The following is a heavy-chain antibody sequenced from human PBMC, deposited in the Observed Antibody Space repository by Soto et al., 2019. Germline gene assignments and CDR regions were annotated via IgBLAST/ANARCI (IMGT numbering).Heavy chain of an antibody. J-gene: IGHJ4*02. CDR2: ISYDGSNK. V-gene: IGHV3-30*18. CDR1: GFTFNNYA. Sequence: GGSLRLSCAASGFTFNNYAMNWVRQAPGKGLEWVAVISYDGSNKYYADSVKGRFTISRDNSKNTLYLQMNSLRAEDTAVYYCAKSLRSGSSLGCAYWGQGTLVTVSS. D-gene: IGHD1-26*01. CDR3: AKSLRSGSSLGCAY.